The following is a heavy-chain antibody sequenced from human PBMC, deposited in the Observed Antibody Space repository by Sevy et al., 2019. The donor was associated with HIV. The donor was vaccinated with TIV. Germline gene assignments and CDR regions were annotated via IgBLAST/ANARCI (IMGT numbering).Heavy chain of an antibody. CDR1: GYTFTSYA. V-gene: IGHV1-3*01. Sequence: ASMKVSCKASGYTFTSYAMHWVRQAPGQRLEWMGWINAGNGNTKYSQKFQGRVTITRDTSASTAYMELSSLRSEDTAVYYCAREPEWYSSSALDYWGQGTLVTVSS. CDR3: AREPEWYSSSALDY. D-gene: IGHD6-6*01. J-gene: IGHJ4*02. CDR2: INAGNGNT.